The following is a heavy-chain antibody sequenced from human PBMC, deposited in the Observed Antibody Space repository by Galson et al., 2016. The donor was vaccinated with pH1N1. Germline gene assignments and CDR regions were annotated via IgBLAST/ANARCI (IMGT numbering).Heavy chain of an antibody. CDR2: IRSDGTET. J-gene: IGHJ4*02. CDR3: TRDGTDWSNNIDF. D-gene: IGHD3-9*01. Sequence: SLRLSCAGSGYTFSAFWMHWVRQVPGKGLEWISRIRSDGTETFYVDAVKGRFTISRDNAKNTLYLQMTGLTVDDTAIYYCTRDGTDWSNNIDFWGQGTLVTVSS. CDR1: GYTFSAFW. V-gene: IGHV3-74*01.